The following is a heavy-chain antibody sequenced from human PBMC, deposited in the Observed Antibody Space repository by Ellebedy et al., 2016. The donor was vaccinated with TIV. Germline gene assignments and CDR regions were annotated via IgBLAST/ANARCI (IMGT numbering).Heavy chain of an antibody. CDR1: GGSISSYY. Sequence: MPSETLSLTCTVPGGSISSYYWSWIRQPPGKGLEWIGYIYYSGSTNYNPSLKSRVTISVDTPKNQFSLKLSSVTAADTAVYYCARGEVTLYYYGMDVWGQGTTVTVSS. J-gene: IGHJ6*02. CDR2: IYYSGST. CDR3: ARGEVTLYYYGMDV. V-gene: IGHV4-59*01.